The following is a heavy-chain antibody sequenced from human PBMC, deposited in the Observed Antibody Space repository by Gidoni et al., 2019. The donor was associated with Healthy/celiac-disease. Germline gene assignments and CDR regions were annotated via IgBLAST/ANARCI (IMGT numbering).Heavy chain of an antibody. Sequence: EVQLLESGGGLVQRGGSLRLSCAASGFTFRSYAMSWVRQAPGKGLEWVSAISGSGGSTYYADSVKGRFTISRDNSKNTLYLQMNSLRAEDTAVYYCAKRWEESWNGWYFDLWGRGTLVTVSS. J-gene: IGHJ2*01. D-gene: IGHD1-1*01. CDR3: AKRWEESWNGWYFDL. CDR1: GFTFRSYA. V-gene: IGHV3-23*01. CDR2: ISGSGGST.